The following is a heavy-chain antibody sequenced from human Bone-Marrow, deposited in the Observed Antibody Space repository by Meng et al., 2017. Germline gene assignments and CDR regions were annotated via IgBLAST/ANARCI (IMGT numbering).Heavy chain of an antibody. Sequence: GESLKISCAASGFTFSSYAMSWVRQAPGKGLEWVSAISGSGGSTYYADSVKGRFTISRDNSKNTPYLQMNSLRAEDTAVYYCAKEQGGTRITMVRGVIKPFDYWGQGTLVTVSS. V-gene: IGHV3-23*01. D-gene: IGHD3-10*01. CDR1: GFTFSSYA. CDR3: AKEQGGTRITMVRGVIKPFDY. CDR2: ISGSGGST. J-gene: IGHJ4*02.